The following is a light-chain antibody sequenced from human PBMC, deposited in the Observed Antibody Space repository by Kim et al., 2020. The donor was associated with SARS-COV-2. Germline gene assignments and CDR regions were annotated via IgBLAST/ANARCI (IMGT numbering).Light chain of an antibody. V-gene: IGLV2-8*01. CDR2: EVS. CDR3: NSYAGSNNWV. Sequence: QSALTQPPSASGSPGQSVTISCTGTSSDVGGYNYVSWYQQHPGKAPKLMIYEVSKRPSGVPDRFSGSKSGNTASLTVSGLQAEDEADYYCNSYAGSNNWVLGGGTQLTVL. J-gene: IGLJ3*02. CDR1: SSDVGGYNY.